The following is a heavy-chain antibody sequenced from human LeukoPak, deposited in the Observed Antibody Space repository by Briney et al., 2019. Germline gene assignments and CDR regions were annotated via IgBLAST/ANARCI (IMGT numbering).Heavy chain of an antibody. V-gene: IGHV3-20*02. D-gene: IGHD3-10*01. CDR1: GFTFDDYG. J-gene: IGHJ3*02. Sequence: PGGSLSLSLAASGFTFDDYGLSGVGQAPGKGRKWASGINWNGGSTGYADSVKGRFTISRDNAKNSLYLQMNSLRAEDTALYHCARRYYYGSGSHAFDIWGQGTMVTVSS. CDR2: INWNGGST. CDR3: ARRYYYGSGSHAFDI.